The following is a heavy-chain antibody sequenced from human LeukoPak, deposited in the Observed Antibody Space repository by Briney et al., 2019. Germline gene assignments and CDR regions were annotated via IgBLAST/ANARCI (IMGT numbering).Heavy chain of an antibody. V-gene: IGHV4-38-2*02. CDR1: GYSISSGYY. D-gene: IGHD5-24*01. Sequence: SETLSLTCTVSGYSISSGYYWGWIRQPPGKGLEWIGSIYHSGSTYYNPSLKSRVTISVDTSKNQFSLKLSSVTAADTAVYYCASRGNSVEMTTITRGLEGNAFDIWGQGTMVTVSS. CDR2: IYHSGST. CDR3: ASRGNSVEMTTITRGLEGNAFDI. J-gene: IGHJ3*02.